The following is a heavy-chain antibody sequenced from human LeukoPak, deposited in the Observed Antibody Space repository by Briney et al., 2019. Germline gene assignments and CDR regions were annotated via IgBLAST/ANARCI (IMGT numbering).Heavy chain of an antibody. J-gene: IGHJ5*02. CDR2: IYYSGST. CDR3: ARDWDDYGGNDPWFDP. V-gene: IGHV4-59*01. CDR1: GGSISSYY. Sequence: KPSETLSLTCTVSGGSISSYYWSWIRPPPGKGLEWIGYIYYSGSTNYNPSLKSRVTISVDTSKNQFSLKLSSVTAADTAVYYCARDWDDYGGNDPWFDPWGQGTLVTVSS. D-gene: IGHD4-23*01.